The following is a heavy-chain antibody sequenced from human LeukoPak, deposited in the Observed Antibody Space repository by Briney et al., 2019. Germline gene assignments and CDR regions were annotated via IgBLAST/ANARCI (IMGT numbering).Heavy chain of an antibody. CDR3: ARYGCSGGSCYGMDV. V-gene: IGHV5-51*01. CDR2: IYPGDSAT. CDR1: GYSFTSYW. D-gene: IGHD2-15*01. Sequence: RGESLKISCKGSGYSFTSYWIGWVRQMPGKGLEWMGIIYPGDSATRYSPSFQGQVTISADKSISTAYLQWSSLKASDTAMYYCARYGCSGGSCYGMDVWGQGTTVTVSS. J-gene: IGHJ6*02.